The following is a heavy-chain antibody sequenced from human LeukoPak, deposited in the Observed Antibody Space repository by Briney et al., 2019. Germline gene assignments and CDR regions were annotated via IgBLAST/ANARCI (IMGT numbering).Heavy chain of an antibody. D-gene: IGHD3-16*02. J-gene: IGHJ4*02. CDR2: IYYTGRT. V-gene: IGHV4-59*01. CDR1: GGSISSYY. Sequence: SETLSLTCTVSGGSISSYYWSWIRQPPGKGLEWIGYIYYTGRTKYNPSLQSRVTISVDTSKNQFSLNLSSVSAADTAVYFCTRVSIHGDSDYWGQGTLVTVSS. CDR3: TRVSIHGDSDY.